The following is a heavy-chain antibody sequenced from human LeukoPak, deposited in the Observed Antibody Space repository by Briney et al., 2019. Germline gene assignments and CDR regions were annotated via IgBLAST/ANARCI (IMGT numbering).Heavy chain of an antibody. CDR3: ARVGYSYANYYYYYMDV. V-gene: IGHV1-8*03. J-gene: IGHJ6*03. CDR1: GGTFSSYA. CDR2: MNPNSGNT. Sequence: ASVKVSCKASGGTFSSYAISWVRQATGQGLEWMGWMNPNSGNTGYTQKFQGRVTITRNTSISTAYMELSSLRSEDTAVYYCARVGYSYANYYYYYMDVWGKGTTVTVSS. D-gene: IGHD5-18*01.